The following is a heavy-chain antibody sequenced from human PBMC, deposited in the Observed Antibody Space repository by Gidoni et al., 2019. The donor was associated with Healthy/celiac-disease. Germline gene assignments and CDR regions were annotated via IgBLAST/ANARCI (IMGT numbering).Heavy chain of an antibody. CDR1: GGSISSSSYY. J-gene: IGHJ4*02. V-gene: IGHV4-39*01. D-gene: IGHD3-10*01. Sequence: QLQLQESGPGLVKPSETLSLTCTVSGGSISSSSYYWGWIRQPPGKGLEWIGSIYYRGSTYYNPSLKSRVTISVDTSKNQFSLKLSSVTAADTAVYYCARTMVRGVIIPPHFDYWGQGTLVTVSS. CDR3: ARTMVRGVIIPPHFDY. CDR2: IYYRGST.